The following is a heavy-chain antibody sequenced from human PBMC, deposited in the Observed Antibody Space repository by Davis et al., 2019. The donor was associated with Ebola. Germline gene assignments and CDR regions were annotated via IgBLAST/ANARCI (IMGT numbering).Heavy chain of an antibody. D-gene: IGHD3-10*01. V-gene: IGHV4-59*01. CDR3: ARGELSTLRGFITPFDY. J-gene: IGHJ4*02. CDR1: GGSISGYY. CDR2: MYYSGHT. Sequence: SETLSLTCTVSGGSISGYYWSWIRETPGKGLEWIGYMYYSGHTRYNPSFKSRVTISVDMSKSEVSLKLTSVTTADTAVYYCARGELSTLRGFITPFDYWGQGTLVTVSS.